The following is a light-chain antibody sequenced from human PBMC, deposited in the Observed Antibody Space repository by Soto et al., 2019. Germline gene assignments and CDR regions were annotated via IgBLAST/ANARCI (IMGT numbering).Light chain of an antibody. CDR2: GAS. V-gene: IGKV3-20*01. CDR1: QSVSSSY. Sequence: EIVLTQSPGTLSLSPGERATLSCRASQSVSSSYLAWYQQKPGQAPRLLIYGASSRATGIPDRFSGSGSGTVFSLPFSKLGLKVFEVYSCQKYGSSPGFILFAPGTKWNIK. J-gene: IGKJ3*01. CDR3: QKYGSSPGFIL.